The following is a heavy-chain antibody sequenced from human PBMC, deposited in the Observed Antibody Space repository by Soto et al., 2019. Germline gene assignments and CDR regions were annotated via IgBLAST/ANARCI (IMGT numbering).Heavy chain of an antibody. CDR2: TYYRSKWYN. V-gene: IGHV6-1*01. J-gene: IGHJ6*02. CDR3: ARDRQVGIAAAGNNYYYYYGMDV. D-gene: IGHD6-13*01. Sequence: SQTLSLTCAISEDSVSSNSAAWNWIRQSPSRGLEWLGRTYYRSKWYNDYAVSVKSRITINPDTSKNQFSLQLNSVTPEDTAVYYCARDRQVGIAAAGNNYYYYYGMDVWGQGTTVTAP. CDR1: EDSVSSNSAA.